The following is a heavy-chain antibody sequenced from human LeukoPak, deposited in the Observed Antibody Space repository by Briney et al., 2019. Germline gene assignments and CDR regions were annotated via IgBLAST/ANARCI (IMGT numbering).Heavy chain of an antibody. V-gene: IGHV3-30*18. CDR3: AKDRGLASGWYHFDY. Sequence: GGSLRLSCAASGFTFSSYSMNWVRQAPGKGLEWVAVISYDGSNKYYADSVKGRFTFSRDNSKNTLYLQMNSLRSEDTAVYYCAKDRGLASGWYHFDYWGQGTLVTVSS. D-gene: IGHD6-19*01. J-gene: IGHJ4*02. CDR1: GFTFSSYS. CDR2: ISYDGSNK.